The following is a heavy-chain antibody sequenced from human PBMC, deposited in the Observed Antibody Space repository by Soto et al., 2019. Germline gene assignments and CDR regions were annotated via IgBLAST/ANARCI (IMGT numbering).Heavy chain of an antibody. CDR2: ISYDGSSQ. CDR1: GXXXXXXX. Sequence: QVQLVQSGGXXVXXGKXXXXXXXASGXXXXXXXFXXVRQAPGXXXEWVAQISYDGSSQYYGDSVMGRFTXSRXXSNNTLFLHISSRRPEETAVYYCARDPNAGLADYWGQGTLVTVAS. D-gene: IGHD6-13*01. V-gene: IGHV3-30*15. J-gene: IGHJ4*02. CDR3: ARDPNAGLADY.